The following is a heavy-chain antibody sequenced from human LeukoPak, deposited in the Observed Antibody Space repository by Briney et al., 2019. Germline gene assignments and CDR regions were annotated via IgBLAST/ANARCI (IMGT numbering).Heavy chain of an antibody. J-gene: IGHJ5*02. V-gene: IGHV3-64*01. CDR1: GFTFSSYA. D-gene: IGHD5-24*01. CDR2: ISSNGGST. Sequence: PGGSLRLSCAASGFTFSSYAMHWVRQAPGKGLEYVSAISSNGGSTYYANSVKGRFTISRDNSKNTLYLQMGSLRAEDMAVYYCARDARRGGLGDTITWWFDLWGQGTLVTVYS. CDR3: ARDARRGGLGDTITWWFDL.